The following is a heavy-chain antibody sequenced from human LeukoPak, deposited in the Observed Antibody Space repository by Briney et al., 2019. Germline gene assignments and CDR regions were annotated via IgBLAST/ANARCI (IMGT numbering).Heavy chain of an antibody. CDR3: ARRSEFGVLYYMDV. J-gene: IGHJ6*03. CDR1: GFTFRSYS. D-gene: IGHD3-16*01. V-gene: IGHV3-48*01. CDR2: ISGSNGTI. Sequence: GGSLRLSCAASGFTFRSYSMNWVRQAPGKGLEWVSYISGSNGTIYYVDSVKGRFTISRDNAKDSLYLQMNSLRAEDTAVYYCARRSEFGVLYYMDVWGKGTTVTVSS.